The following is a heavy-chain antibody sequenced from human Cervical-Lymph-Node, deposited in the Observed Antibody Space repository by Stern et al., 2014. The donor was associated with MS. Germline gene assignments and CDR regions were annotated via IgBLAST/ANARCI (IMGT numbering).Heavy chain of an antibody. D-gene: IGHD3-10*01. Sequence: QVQLQESGPGLVKPSETLSLTCTVSGGSISSYYWGWIRQPPGKGLEWIGYVYSSGSTNYNPSLKSRATISVDTSENQFCLNMGPVTAADTAVYYCGRRGRYGAGMALWGFYYYGMDVWGQGTTVIVSS. CDR2: VYSSGST. J-gene: IGHJ6*02. V-gene: IGHV4-59*08. CDR3: GRRGRYGAGMALWGFYYYGMDV. CDR1: GGSISSYY.